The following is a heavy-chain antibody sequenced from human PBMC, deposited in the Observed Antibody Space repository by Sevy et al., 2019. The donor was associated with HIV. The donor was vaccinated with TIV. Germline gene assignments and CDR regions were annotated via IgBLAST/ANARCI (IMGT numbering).Heavy chain of an antibody. J-gene: IGHJ4*02. D-gene: IGHD2-8*01. V-gene: IGHV3-23*01. CDR2: LSFGCGEI. Sequence: GGSLRLSCAASGFTFRKYSMSWVRQPPGKGREWVSTLSFGCGEINYADSVKGRFTISRDNSKSSVYLQMNNLRPEDTAVYYCAREGCTKPHDYWGQGTLVTVSS. CDR3: AREGCTKPHDY. CDR1: GFTFRKYS.